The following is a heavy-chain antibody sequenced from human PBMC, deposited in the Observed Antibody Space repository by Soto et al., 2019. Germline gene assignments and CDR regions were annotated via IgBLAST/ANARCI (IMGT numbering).Heavy chain of an antibody. Sequence: QVQLQESGPGLVKPSETLSLTCTVSGDYISSHYWSWIRQPPGKGLEWIGYVYHSGKTDSNPSLKSRVTISMDTSKNQISLSLTSVTAADAAVYYCARPTGIAPAIGYFDLWGRGTLVTVSS. J-gene: IGHJ2*01. D-gene: IGHD6-13*01. CDR2: VYHSGKT. V-gene: IGHV4-59*08. CDR3: ARPTGIAPAIGYFDL. CDR1: GDYISSHY.